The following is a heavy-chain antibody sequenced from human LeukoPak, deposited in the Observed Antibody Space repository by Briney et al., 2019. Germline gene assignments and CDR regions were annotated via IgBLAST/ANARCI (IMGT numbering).Heavy chain of an antibody. D-gene: IGHD2-2*01. Sequence: GGSLRLSCAASGFTFSSYEMNWVRQAPGKGLEWISYIGSSGSTVYYADSVKGRFTISRDNAKNSLYLQMNSLREEDTAGYYCARDTKEPIGWFDHWGQGTLVTVSS. CDR1: GFTFSSYE. CDR3: ARDTKEPIGWFDH. CDR2: IGSSGSTV. V-gene: IGHV3-48*03. J-gene: IGHJ5*02.